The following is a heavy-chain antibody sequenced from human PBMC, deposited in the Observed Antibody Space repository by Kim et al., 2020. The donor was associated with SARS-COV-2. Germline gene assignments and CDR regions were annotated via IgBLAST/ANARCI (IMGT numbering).Heavy chain of an antibody. CDR3: AHRPGRLNYSYFDY. Sequence: YSPSLKSRLTITKDTSKNQVVLIMTNMDPVDTATYYCAHRPGRLNYSYFDYWGQGTLVTVSS. J-gene: IGHJ4*02. D-gene: IGHD4-4*01. V-gene: IGHV2-5*01.